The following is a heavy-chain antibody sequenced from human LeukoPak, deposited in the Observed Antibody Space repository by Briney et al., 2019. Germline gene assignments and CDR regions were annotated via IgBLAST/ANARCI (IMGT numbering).Heavy chain of an antibody. V-gene: IGHV3-30*04. CDR3: AKDPWSGVPAAFDY. CDR1: GFTFSNYA. Sequence: GGSLRLSCAASGFTFSNYAMHWVRQAPGKGLEWVAVISYDGRNKQYADSAKGRFTISRDNSKNTLYLQTNSLRAEDTAVYYCAKDPWSGVPAAFDYWGQGTLVTVSS. J-gene: IGHJ4*02. D-gene: IGHD2-2*01. CDR2: ISYDGRNK.